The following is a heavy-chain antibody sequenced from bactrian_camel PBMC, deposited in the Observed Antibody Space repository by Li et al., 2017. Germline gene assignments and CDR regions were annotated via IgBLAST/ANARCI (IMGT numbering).Heavy chain of an antibody. Sequence: HVQLVESGGGSVQAGGSLRLSCIYVSGYCMGWFRQAPGKEREVVAAFCNDGTTSYADSVKGRFTISKDNAKNTLYLQMNSLKPEDTAMYYCAAVRYGVTWYPLCRARSADFGYWGQGTQVTVS. CDR2: FCNDGTT. CDR3: AAVRYGVTWYPLCRARSADFGY. V-gene: IGHV3S57*01. J-gene: IGHJ6*01. CDR1: SGYC. D-gene: IGHD6*01.